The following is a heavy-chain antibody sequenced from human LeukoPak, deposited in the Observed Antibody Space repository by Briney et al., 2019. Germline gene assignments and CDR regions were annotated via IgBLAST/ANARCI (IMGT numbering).Heavy chain of an antibody. Sequence: SETLSLTCTVSGCSISNYYWTWIRQPPGKGLEWIGYIYYSGSTYYNPSLKSRVTISVDTSKNQFSLKLTAVTAADTAVYYCARLSGSSRPPFDYWGQGTLVTVSS. CDR3: ARLSGSSRPPFDY. CDR1: GCSISNYY. V-gene: IGHV4-59*08. CDR2: IYYSGST. J-gene: IGHJ4*02. D-gene: IGHD1-26*01.